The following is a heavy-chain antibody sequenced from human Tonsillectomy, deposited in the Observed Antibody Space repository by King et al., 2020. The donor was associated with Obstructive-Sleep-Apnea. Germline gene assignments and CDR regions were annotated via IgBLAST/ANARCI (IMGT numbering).Heavy chain of an antibody. D-gene: IGHD2-21*01. CDR2: IKSKTDGGTT. CDR3: TTDDGEAVIPLFGY. J-gene: IGHJ4*02. Sequence: VQLVESGGGLVKPGGSLRLSCAASGFTFRNAWMGWVRQAPGRGLEWVGRIKSKTDGGTTDYATPVKGRVTVSRDDSKNTLYLQMNSLTTDDTAVYYCTTDDGEAVIPLFGYWGQGTLVTVSS. V-gene: IGHV3-15*01. CDR1: GFTFRNAW.